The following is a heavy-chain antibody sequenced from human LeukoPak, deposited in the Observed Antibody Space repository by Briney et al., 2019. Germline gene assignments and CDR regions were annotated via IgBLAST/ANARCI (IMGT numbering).Heavy chain of an antibody. V-gene: IGHV3-23*01. Sequence: GGSLRLSCAASGFTFSSYAMSWVRQAPGKGLEGVSAISGSGGSTYYADSVKGRFTISRDNSKNTLYLQMNSLRAEDTAVYYCAKVSRGFCSSTSCYDYFDYWGQGTLVTVSS. CDR3: AKVSRGFCSSTSCYDYFDY. D-gene: IGHD2-2*01. CDR1: GFTFSSYA. CDR2: ISGSGGST. J-gene: IGHJ4*02.